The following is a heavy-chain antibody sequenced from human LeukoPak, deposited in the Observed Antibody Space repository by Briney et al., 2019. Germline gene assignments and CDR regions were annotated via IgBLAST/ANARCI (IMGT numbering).Heavy chain of an antibody. CDR3: ARGLSSSWYPYYYYYGMDV. CDR1: GYTFTGYY. D-gene: IGHD6-13*01. CDR2: INPNSGGT. J-gene: IGHJ6*02. Sequence: ASVKVSCKASGYTFTGYYMHWVQQAPGQGLEWMGWINPNSGGTNYAQKFQGWVTMTRDTSISTAYMELSRLRSDDTAVYYCARGLSSSWYPYYYYYGMDVWGQGTTVTVSS. V-gene: IGHV1-2*04.